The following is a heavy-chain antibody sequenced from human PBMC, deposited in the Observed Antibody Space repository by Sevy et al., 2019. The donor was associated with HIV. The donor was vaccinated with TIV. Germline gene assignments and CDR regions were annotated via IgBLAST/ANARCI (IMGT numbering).Heavy chain of an antibody. CDR3: AKDIPGYSGFDH. Sequence: GGSLRLSCAASGFTFDDYTMHWVRQVPGKGLEWVSLISWDAKKTDYADSVEGRFTVSRDNRKNSRYLQMNSLRSEDTALYFYAKDIPGYSGFDHWGQGTLVTVSS. J-gene: IGHJ4*02. CDR2: ISWDAKKT. CDR1: GFTFDDYT. V-gene: IGHV3-43*01. D-gene: IGHD3-10*01.